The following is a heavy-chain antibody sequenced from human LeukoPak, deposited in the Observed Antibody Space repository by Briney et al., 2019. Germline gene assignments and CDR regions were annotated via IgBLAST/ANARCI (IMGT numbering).Heavy chain of an antibody. CDR1: GGTFNSYA. Sequence: ASVKVSCKASGGTFNSYAISWVRQAPGQGLEWVGRIIPIFGTPNYAQKFQGRVTITTDESTSTAYMDLSSLRSEDTAVYYCARDMTFPHIKYAFDIWGQGTMVTVSS. D-gene: IGHD2-21*01. CDR2: IIPIFGTP. J-gene: IGHJ3*02. V-gene: IGHV1-69*05. CDR3: ARDMTFPHIKYAFDI.